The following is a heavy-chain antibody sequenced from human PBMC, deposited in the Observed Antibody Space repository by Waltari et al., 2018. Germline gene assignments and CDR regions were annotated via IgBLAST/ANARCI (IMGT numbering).Heavy chain of an antibody. D-gene: IGHD3-3*01. Sequence: QLQLQESGPGLVKPSETLSLTCTVSGGSISSSSYYWGWIRQPPGKGLEWIGSIYYSGSTYYNPSLKRRVTISVDTSKNQFSRKLSSVTAADTAVYYCASAITIFGVVIGFDYWGQGTLVTVSS. J-gene: IGHJ4*02. CDR1: GGSISSSSYY. CDR3: ASAITIFGVVIGFDY. CDR2: IYYSGST. V-gene: IGHV4-39*07.